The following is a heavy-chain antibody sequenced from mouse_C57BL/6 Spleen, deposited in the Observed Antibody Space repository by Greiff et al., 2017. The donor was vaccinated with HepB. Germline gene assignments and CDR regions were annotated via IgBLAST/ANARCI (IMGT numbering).Heavy chain of an antibody. V-gene: IGHV1-54*01. CDR1: GYAFTNYL. D-gene: IGHD2-1*01. CDR3: ARSGVYGNYPDY. J-gene: IGHJ2*01. Sequence: QVQLQQSGAELVRPGTSVKVSCKASGYAFTNYLIEWVKQRPGQGLEWIGVINPGSGGTNYNEKFKGKATLTADKSSSTAYMQLSSLTSEDSAVYFCARSGVYGNYPDYWGQGTTLTVSS. CDR2: INPGSGGT.